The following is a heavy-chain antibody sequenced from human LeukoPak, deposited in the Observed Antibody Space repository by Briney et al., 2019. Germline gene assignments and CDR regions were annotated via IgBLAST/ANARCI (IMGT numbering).Heavy chain of an antibody. Sequence: PGGSLRLSCAASGFTFSNAWMSWVRQPPGKGLEWIGEINHSGSTNYNPSLKSRVTISVDTSKNQFSLKLSSVTAADTAVYYCARDPRTFSYSYGYYYYYGMDVWGQGTTVTVSS. CDR2: INHSGST. CDR3: ARDPRTFSYSYGYYYYYGMDV. V-gene: IGHV4-34*01. J-gene: IGHJ6*02. D-gene: IGHD5-18*01. CDR1: GFTFSNAW.